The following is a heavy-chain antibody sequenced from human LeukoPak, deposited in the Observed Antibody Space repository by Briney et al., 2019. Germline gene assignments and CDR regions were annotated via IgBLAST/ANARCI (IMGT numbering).Heavy chain of an antibody. Sequence: ASVKVSCKASGYTFTGYYMHWVRQAPGQGLEWMGWINPNSGGTNYAQKFQGRVTMTRDTSISTAYMELSRLRSDDTAVYYCAREYSSSSSWTKHDDAFDIWGQGTMVTVSS. D-gene: IGHD6-13*01. V-gene: IGHV1-2*02. CDR1: GYTFTGYY. CDR3: AREYSSSSSWTKHDDAFDI. J-gene: IGHJ3*02. CDR2: INPNSGGT.